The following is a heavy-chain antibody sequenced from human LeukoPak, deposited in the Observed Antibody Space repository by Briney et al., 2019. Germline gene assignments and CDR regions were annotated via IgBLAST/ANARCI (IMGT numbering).Heavy chain of an antibody. D-gene: IGHD3-22*01. V-gene: IGHV3-30*02. Sequence: GGSLRLSCAASGFTFSSYGMHWVRQAPGKGLEWVAFIRYDGSNKYYADSVKGRFTISRDNSKNTLYFQMNSLRAEDTAVYYCAKGSKAVVFTRDHYMDVWGKGSTVTISS. CDR1: GFTFSSYG. CDR2: IRYDGSNK. J-gene: IGHJ6*03. CDR3: AKGSKAVVFTRDHYMDV.